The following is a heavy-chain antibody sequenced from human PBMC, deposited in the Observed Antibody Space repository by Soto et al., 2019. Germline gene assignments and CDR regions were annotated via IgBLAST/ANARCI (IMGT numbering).Heavy chain of an antibody. V-gene: IGHV4-39*01. CDR2: IYYSGST. Sequence: QMQLQESGPGLVKPSETLSLTCTVSCGSISRNSYYWVWFRQPPRKGLEWIGSIYYSGSTYYNPSLKSRVTISLDTSKSQFSRKLSSVTAADTAVYYCARHDWNGVDYWGQGTLVTVAS. D-gene: IGHD1-1*01. CDR3: ARHDWNGVDY. J-gene: IGHJ4*02. CDR1: CGSISRNSYY.